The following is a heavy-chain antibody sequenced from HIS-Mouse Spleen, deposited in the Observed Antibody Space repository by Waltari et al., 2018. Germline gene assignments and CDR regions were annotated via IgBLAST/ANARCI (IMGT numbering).Heavy chain of an antibody. V-gene: IGHV4-39*07. CDR1: GGSISSSSYY. D-gene: IGHD6-13*01. Sequence: QLQLQESGPGLVKPSETLSLTCTVSGGSISSSSYYWGWIRQPPGTGLEWLGSIYYSGRTYYNPSLKSRVTISVDTSKNQFSLKLSSVTAADTAVYYCARDRFEDSSSWYDWYFDLWGRGTLVTVSS. J-gene: IGHJ2*01. CDR3: ARDRFEDSSSWYDWYFDL. CDR2: IYYSGRT.